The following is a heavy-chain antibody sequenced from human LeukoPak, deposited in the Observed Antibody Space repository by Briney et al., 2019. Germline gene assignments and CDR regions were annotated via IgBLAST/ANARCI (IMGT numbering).Heavy chain of an antibody. CDR2: ISYDGSNK. CDR3: ARRAAALDY. V-gene: IGHV3-30-3*01. CDR1: GFTFSSYA. Sequence: GGSLRLSCAASGFTFSSYAMHWVRQAPGKGLEWVAVISYDGSNKYYADSVKGRFTISRDNSKNTLYLQMNSLRAEDTAVYYCARRAAALDYWGQGTLVTVSS. J-gene: IGHJ4*02. D-gene: IGHD6-13*01.